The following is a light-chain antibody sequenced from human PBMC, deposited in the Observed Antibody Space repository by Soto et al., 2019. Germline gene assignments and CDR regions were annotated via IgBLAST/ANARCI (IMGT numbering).Light chain of an antibody. CDR1: QDISTN. V-gene: IGKV3-15*01. CDR2: GAS. J-gene: IGKJ1*01. Sequence: EIVMTQSPATLSVSPGERATLSCRASQDISTNLAWYQQKPGQAPGLLIYGASTRATGIPARFSGSGSGTEFTLTISSFHYEDFGVYYCQPFDNCLRTFAQGTRVDTK. CDR3: QPFDNCLRT.